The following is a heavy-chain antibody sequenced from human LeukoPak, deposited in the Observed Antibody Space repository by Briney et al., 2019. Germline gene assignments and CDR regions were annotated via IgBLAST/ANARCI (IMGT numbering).Heavy chain of an antibody. Sequence: SETLSLTCTVSGGSISSSSYYWGWIRQPPGKGLEWIGSIYYSGSTYYNPSLKSRVTISVDTSKNQFSLKLSSVTAADTAVYYCARDRYTDGWLLPPYYYYYYMDVWGKGTTVTISS. CDR3: ARDRYTDGWLLPPYYYYYYMDV. D-gene: IGHD3-22*01. CDR2: IYYSGST. CDR1: GGSISSSSYY. V-gene: IGHV4-39*07. J-gene: IGHJ6*03.